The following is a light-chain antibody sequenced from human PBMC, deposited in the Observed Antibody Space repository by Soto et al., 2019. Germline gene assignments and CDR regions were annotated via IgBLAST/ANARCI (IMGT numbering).Light chain of an antibody. Sequence: DFVMTQAPDSLAVSLGERATINCKSSQSVLYNSNNKNHLGWFQQKPGHPPKLLIYAASFRPSGVPDRFSGSGSGTDVTLTICSLQAEDVAVYYCQQYYSIPFTFGQGTKLEI. V-gene: IGKV4-1*01. CDR3: QQYYSIPFT. CDR1: QSVLYNSNNKNH. CDR2: AAS. J-gene: IGKJ2*01.